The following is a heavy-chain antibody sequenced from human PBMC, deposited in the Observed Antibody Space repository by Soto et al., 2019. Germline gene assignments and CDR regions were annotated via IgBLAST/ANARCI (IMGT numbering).Heavy chain of an antibody. V-gene: IGHV4-39*01. CDR2: ISFSGST. J-gene: IGHJ4*02. Sequence: QLRLQQSGPGLVKPSETLSLTCTISGASINSDTYYWAWIRQPPGKGLEWIGTISFSGSTYYNPSLRSRVIISVDTSKNLFSLKLTSVTAADTAVYYCARHWDYWGQGTLVTVSS. CDR3: ARHWDY. CDR1: GASINSDTYY.